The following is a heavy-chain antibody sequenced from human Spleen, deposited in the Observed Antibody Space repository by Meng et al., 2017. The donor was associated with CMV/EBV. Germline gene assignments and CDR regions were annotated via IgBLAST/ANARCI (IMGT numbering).Heavy chain of an antibody. J-gene: IGHJ6*02. D-gene: IGHD6-13*01. CDR1: GYTFTGYY. CDR3: ARDPQQLVEYYYYGMDV. V-gene: IGHV1-2*02. CDR2: INPNSGGT. Sequence: ASVKVSCKASGYTFTGYYMHWVRQAPGQGLEWMGWINPNSGGTNYAQKFQGRVTMTRDTSISTAYMELSRLRSDDTAVYYCARDPQQLVEYYYYGMDVWGQGTTVTVSS.